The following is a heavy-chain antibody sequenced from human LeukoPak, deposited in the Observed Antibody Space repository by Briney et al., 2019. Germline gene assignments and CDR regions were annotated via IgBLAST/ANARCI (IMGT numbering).Heavy chain of an antibody. CDR1: GYNFNSYY. J-gene: IGHJ6*03. D-gene: IGHD2-2*01. V-gene: IGHV1-69*05. Sequence: GASVKVSCKTSGYNFNSYYMHWVRQAPGQGLEWMGGIIPIFGTANYAQKFQGGVTITTDESTSTAYMELSSLRSEDTAVYYCALRHIGCSSTSCYSFIYMDVWGKGTTVTVSS. CDR2: IIPIFGTA. CDR3: ALRHIGCSSTSCYSFIYMDV.